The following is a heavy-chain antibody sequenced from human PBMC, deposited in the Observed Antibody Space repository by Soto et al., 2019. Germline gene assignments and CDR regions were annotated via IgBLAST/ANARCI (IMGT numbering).Heavy chain of an antibody. V-gene: IGHV3-11*06. CDR1: GFTFSDYY. J-gene: IGHJ4*02. CDR2: ISSSSSYT. D-gene: IGHD2-2*01. Sequence: GGSLRLSCAASGFTFSDYYMSWIRQAPGKGLEWVSYISSSSSYTNYADSVKGRFTISRDNAKNSLYLQMNSLRAEDTAVYYCARVGVVPAASSDYWGQGTLVTVSS. CDR3: ARVGVVPAASSDY.